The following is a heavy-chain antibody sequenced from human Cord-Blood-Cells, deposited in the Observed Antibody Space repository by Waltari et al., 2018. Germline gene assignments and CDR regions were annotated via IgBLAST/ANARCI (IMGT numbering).Heavy chain of an antibody. CDR2: IIPILGIA. CDR1: GGTFSSYA. V-gene: IGHV1-69*09. D-gene: IGHD6-19*01. CDR3: ARRGWADAFDI. Sequence: QVQLVQSGAEVKKPGSSVKVSCKASGGTFSSYAISRVRQAPGQGLEWMGRIIPILGIANYAQKFQGRVTITADKSTSTAYMELSSLRSEDTAVYYCARRGWADAFDIWGQGTMVTVSS. J-gene: IGHJ3*02.